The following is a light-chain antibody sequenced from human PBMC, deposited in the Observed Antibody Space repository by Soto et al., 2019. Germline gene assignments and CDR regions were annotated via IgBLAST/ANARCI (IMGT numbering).Light chain of an antibody. CDR2: TAS. CDR1: QAIGSW. V-gene: IGKV1-12*01. CDR3: QQANSFPRT. Sequence: DIQMSQSPSSVSASVGDRVTITCRASQAIGSWLAWYQQKPGKAPKLLIYTASSLQSGVPSRFSGSGSGTDFTLTISSLQPEDFVTYYCQQANSFPRTFGQGTKVDIK. J-gene: IGKJ1*01.